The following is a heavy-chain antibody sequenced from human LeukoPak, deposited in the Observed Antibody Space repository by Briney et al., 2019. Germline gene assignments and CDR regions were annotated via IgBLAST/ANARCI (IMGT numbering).Heavy chain of an antibody. Sequence: PSETLSLTCTVSGGSISSGGYYWSWIRQHPGKGLEWIGYIYYSGSTYYNPSLKSRVTISVDTSKNQLSLKLSSVTAADTAVYYCARDRDREGAFDIWGQGTMVTVSS. D-gene: IGHD2-15*01. J-gene: IGHJ3*02. CDR3: ARDRDREGAFDI. V-gene: IGHV4-31*03. CDR2: IYYSGST. CDR1: GGSISSGGYY.